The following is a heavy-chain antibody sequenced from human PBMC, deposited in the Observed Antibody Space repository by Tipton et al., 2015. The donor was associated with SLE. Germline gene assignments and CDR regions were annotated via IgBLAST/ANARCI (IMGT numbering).Heavy chain of an antibody. Sequence: TLSLTCAVSGASITNSRYYWDWIRQPPGKGPEWIGTVYYGGDNYYNPSLKSRLTMSLDTSKNQFSLKLSSVTAADTAVYYCASIDFDGDSGVVPGDYWGQGTLVTVSS. V-gene: IGHV4-39*07. CDR2: VYYGGDN. J-gene: IGHJ4*02. D-gene: IGHD3-22*01. CDR1: GASITNSRYY. CDR3: ASIDFDGDSGVVPGDY.